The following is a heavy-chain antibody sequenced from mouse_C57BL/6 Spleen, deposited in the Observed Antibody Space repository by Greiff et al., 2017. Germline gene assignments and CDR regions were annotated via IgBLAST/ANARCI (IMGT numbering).Heavy chain of an antibody. V-gene: IGHV5-16*01. CDR3: AREGSTGTAMDY. J-gene: IGHJ4*01. D-gene: IGHD4-1*02. CDR1: GFTFSDYY. Sequence: EVKVVESEGGLVQPGSSMKLSCTASGFTFSDYYMAWVRQVPEKGLEWVANINYDGSSTYYLDSLKSRFIISRDNAKNILYLQMSSLKSEDTATYYCAREGSTGTAMDYWGQGTSVTVSS. CDR2: INYDGSST.